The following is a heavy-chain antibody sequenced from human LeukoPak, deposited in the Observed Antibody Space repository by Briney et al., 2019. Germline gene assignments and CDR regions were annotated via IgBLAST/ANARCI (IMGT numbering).Heavy chain of an antibody. J-gene: IGHJ4*02. CDR3: ARSLGSSGYQDY. V-gene: IGHV3-9*01. CDR2: ISWNSGSI. Sequence: PGGSLRLSCAASGFTFDDYAMHWVRQAPGKGLEWVSGISWNSGSIGYADSVKGRFTISRDNAKNSLYLQMNSLRAEDTAVYYCARSLGSSGYQDYWGQGTLVTVSS. D-gene: IGHD3-22*01. CDR1: GFTFDDYA.